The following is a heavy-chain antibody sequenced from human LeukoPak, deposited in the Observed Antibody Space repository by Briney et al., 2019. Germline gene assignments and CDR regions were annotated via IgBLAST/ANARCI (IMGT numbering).Heavy chain of an antibody. D-gene: IGHD3-10*01. CDR2: IVPLFRTA. V-gene: IGHV1-69*06. J-gene: IGHJ6*03. Sequence: VASVKVSCKASGGTFNNYAISWVRQAPGQGLEWMGGIVPLFRTANYAQKFQDRVTITADKSTSTAYMELSSLRSEDTALYYCATDPNEVRGAYYYYYYMDVWGKGTTVTVSS. CDR1: GGTFNNYA. CDR3: ATDPNEVRGAYYYYYYMDV.